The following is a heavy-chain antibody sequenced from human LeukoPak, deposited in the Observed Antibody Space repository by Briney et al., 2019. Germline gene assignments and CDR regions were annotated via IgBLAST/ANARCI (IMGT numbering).Heavy chain of an antibody. J-gene: IGHJ4*02. CDR2: INHSGST. D-gene: IGHD3-16*01. Sequence: SETLSLTCTVSGGSISSYYWSWIRQPPGKGLEWIGEINHSGSTNYNPSLKSRVTISVDTSKNQFSLKLSSVTAADTAVYYCARLRLTIGLDYWGQGTLVTVSS. V-gene: IGHV4-34*01. CDR3: ARLRLTIGLDY. CDR1: GGSISSYY.